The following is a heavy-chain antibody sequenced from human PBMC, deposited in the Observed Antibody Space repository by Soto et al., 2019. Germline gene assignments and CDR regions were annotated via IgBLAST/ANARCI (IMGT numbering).Heavy chain of an antibody. Sequence: QVQLQQWGAGLLKPSETLSLTCAVYGGSFSGYYWSWIRQPPGKGLEWIGEINHSGSTNYNPSLKSRVTISVDTSKNQFSLKRSSVTAADTAVYYCARGWGLRLGELSLYGFDYWGQGTLVTVSS. CDR1: GGSFSGYY. CDR3: ARGWGLRLGELSLYGFDY. CDR2: INHSGST. V-gene: IGHV4-34*01. J-gene: IGHJ4*02. D-gene: IGHD3-16*02.